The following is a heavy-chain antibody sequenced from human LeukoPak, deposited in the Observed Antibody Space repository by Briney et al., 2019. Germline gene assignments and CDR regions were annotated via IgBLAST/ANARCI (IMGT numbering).Heavy chain of an antibody. V-gene: IGHV1-46*01. Sequence: ASVTVSCTASGYTFTSYYMHWVRQAPGQGLEWMGIINPSGGSTSYAQKFQGRVTMTRDTSTSTVYMELSSLRSEDTAVYYCAKGPRADYYYYGMDVWGQGTTVTVSS. J-gene: IGHJ6*02. CDR1: GYTFTSYY. CDR2: INPSGGST. CDR3: AKGPRADYYYYGMDV.